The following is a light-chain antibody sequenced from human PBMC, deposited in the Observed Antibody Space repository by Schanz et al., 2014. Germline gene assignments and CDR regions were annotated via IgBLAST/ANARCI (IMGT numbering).Light chain of an antibody. CDR1: SSDVGSYNL. Sequence: QSALTQPASVSGSPGQSITISCTGTSSDVGSYNLVSWYQQHPGKAPKLMIYEDSKRPSGVSNRFSGSKSGNTASLTISGLQAEDEADYYCCSYAGSTTYWLFGGGTKLPVL. V-gene: IGLV2-23*01. J-gene: IGLJ3*02. CDR2: EDS. CDR3: CSYAGSTTYWL.